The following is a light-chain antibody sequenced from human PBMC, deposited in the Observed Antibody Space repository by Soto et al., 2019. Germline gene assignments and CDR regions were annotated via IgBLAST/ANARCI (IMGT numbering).Light chain of an antibody. CDR3: QQYNSYSSP. J-gene: IGKJ5*01. Sequence: DIQMTQSPSTLSASVGDRVTITCRASQSISSWLAWYQQKPGKAPKLLIYKASSLESGVPSRFSGSGSGTEFTLTISSLQPDDFGTYYCQQYNSYSSPCGQGTRREIK. V-gene: IGKV1-5*03. CDR1: QSISSW. CDR2: KAS.